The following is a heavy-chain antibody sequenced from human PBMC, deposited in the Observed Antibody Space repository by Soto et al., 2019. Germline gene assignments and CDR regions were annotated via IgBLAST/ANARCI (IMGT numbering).Heavy chain of an antibody. J-gene: IGHJ3*01. D-gene: IGHD2-15*01. CDR2: YNPMTHSA. Sequence: VQVVQSGAEVKRPGASVKVSCKTSGYTFTTYYVEWLRQAPGQGLEWIGMYNPMTHSARYSQQFQGRVTMTSVTPTSTVYIALSSLRPADTAVYYCARGADGGGCYRDTLDVWGQGTMVTVSS. CDR3: ARGADGGGCYRDTLDV. V-gene: IGHV1-46*01. CDR1: GYTFTTYY.